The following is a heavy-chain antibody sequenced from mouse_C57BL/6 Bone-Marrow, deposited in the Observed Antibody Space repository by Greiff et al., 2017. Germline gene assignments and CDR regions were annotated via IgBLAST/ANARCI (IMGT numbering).Heavy chain of an antibody. CDR1: GYTFTSYW. D-gene: IGHD1-1*01. Sequence: QVQLQQPGTELVKPGASVKLSCKASGYTFTSYWMHWVKQRPGQGLEWIGNINPSNGGTNYNEKFKSKATLTVDKSSSTAYMQLSSLTSEDSAVYYCARGGPITTVVATDFDYWGQGTTLTVSS. CDR2: INPSNGGT. V-gene: IGHV1-53*01. J-gene: IGHJ2*01. CDR3: ARGGPITTVVATDFDY.